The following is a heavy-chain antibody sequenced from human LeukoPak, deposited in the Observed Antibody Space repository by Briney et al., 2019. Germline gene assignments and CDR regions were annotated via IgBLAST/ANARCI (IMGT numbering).Heavy chain of an antibody. D-gene: IGHD6-19*01. V-gene: IGHV4-59*08. Sequence: SETLSLTCTVSGGSISSHYWSWIRQPPGKGLEWIGYIYYSGSTNYNPSLKSRVTISVDTSKNQFSLKLSSVTAADTAVYYCARSSSGWSPFDYWGQGTLVTVSS. CDR1: GGSISSHY. CDR2: IYYSGST. CDR3: ARSSSGWSPFDY. J-gene: IGHJ4*02.